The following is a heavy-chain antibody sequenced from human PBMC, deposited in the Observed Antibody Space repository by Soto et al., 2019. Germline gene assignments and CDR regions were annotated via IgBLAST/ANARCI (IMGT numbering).Heavy chain of an antibody. V-gene: IGHV1-69*01. J-gene: IGHJ4*02. CDR1: GVTFRSYA. Sequence: QVQLVQSGAEVKTPGSSVKVSCKASGVTFRSYAISWVRQDPGQGHEGMGAIIPIFGTANYAQKFQGRVTITADESTSTADRELSSLRSEDTAVYYCERGEDPGIAAAGVPTWGQGTLDTVSS. CDR2: IIPIFGTA. D-gene: IGHD6-13*01. CDR3: ERGEDPGIAAAGVPT.